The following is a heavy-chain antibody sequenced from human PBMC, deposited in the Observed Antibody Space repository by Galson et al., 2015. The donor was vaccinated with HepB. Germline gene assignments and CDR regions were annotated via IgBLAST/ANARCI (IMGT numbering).Heavy chain of an antibody. J-gene: IGHJ4*02. CDR3: AREDCGGDCYSGY. CDR2: INHSGST. Sequence: LRLSCAASGFTFSSFNVNWVRQPPGKGLEWIGEINHSGSTNYNPSLKSRVTISVDTSKNQFSLKLSSVTAADTAVYYCAREDCGGDCYSGYWGQGTLVTVSS. V-gene: IGHV4-34*01. CDR1: GFTFSSFN. D-gene: IGHD2-21*02.